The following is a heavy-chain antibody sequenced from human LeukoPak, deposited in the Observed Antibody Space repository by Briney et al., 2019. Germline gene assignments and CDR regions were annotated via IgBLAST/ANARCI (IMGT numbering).Heavy chain of an antibody. CDR1: GFTFSSYG. CDR3: ARDRAAAGTAEFDY. D-gene: IGHD6-13*01. J-gene: IGHJ4*02. CDR2: IWYDGSSK. V-gene: IGHV3-33*01. Sequence: GGSLRLSCAASGFTFSSYGMHWVRQAPGKGLEWVAVIWYDGSSKYYADSVKGRFTISRDNSKNTLYLQMNSLRAEDTAVYYCARDRAAAGTAEFDYWGQGTLVTVSS.